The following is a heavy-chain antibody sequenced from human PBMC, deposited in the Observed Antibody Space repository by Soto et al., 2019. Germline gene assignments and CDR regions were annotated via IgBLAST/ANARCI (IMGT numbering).Heavy chain of an antibody. CDR1: GFTVSSNY. Sequence: TGGSLRLSCAASGFTVSSNYMSWARQAPGKGLEWVSVIYASGNTYYADSVKGRFTISRDNSENTLYLQMNSLRVEDTAVYYCARAYAARYSSGWYGLIDYGMDVWGQGTTVTVSS. CDR2: IYASGNT. J-gene: IGHJ6*02. D-gene: IGHD6-19*01. CDR3: ARAYAARYSSGWYGLIDYGMDV. V-gene: IGHV3-53*01.